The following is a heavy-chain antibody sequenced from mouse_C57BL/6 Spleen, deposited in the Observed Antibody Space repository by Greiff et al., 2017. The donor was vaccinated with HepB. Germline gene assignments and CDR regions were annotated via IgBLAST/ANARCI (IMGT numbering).Heavy chain of an antibody. CDR3: ARGEYGNPYAMDY. Sequence: VQLQQPGAELVMPGASVKLSCKASGYTFTSYWMHWVKQRPGQGLEWIGEIDPSDSYTNYNQKFKGKSTLTVDKSSSTAYMQLSSLTSEDSPVYYCARGEYGNPYAMDYWGQGTSVTVSS. V-gene: IGHV1-69*01. CDR2: IDPSDSYT. J-gene: IGHJ4*01. D-gene: IGHD2-10*02. CDR1: GYTFTSYW.